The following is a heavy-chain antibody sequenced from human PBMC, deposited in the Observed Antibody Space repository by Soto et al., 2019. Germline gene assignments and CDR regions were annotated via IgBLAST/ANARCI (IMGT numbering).Heavy chain of an antibody. Sequence: EVQLVESGGGLVQPGGSLRLSCAASGFTFSSYWMTWVRQLPGKGLEWVATIKQDGSEKNYVDSVKGRFTISRDNAQDSLYLQMQSLRAEDTAVHYCAILKYYDYTWGIYQGAFDCWGQGTMVTVSS. D-gene: IGHD3-16*01. V-gene: IGHV3-7*01. J-gene: IGHJ3*01. CDR2: IKQDGSEK. CDR3: AILKYYDYTWGIYQGAFDC. CDR1: GFTFSSYW.